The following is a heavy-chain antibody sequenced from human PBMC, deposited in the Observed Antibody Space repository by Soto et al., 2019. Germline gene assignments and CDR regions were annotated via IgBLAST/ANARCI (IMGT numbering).Heavy chain of an antibody. CDR1: GFTFSSYG. CDR2: ISYDGSNK. D-gene: IGHD6-19*01. Sequence: ESGGGVVQPGRSLRLSCAASGFTFSSYGMHWVRQAPGKGLEWVAVISYDGSNKYYADSVKGRFTISRDNSKNTLYLQMNSLRAEDTAVYYCAKDASSGWGALVYWGQGTLVTVSS. V-gene: IGHV3-30*18. CDR3: AKDASSGWGALVY. J-gene: IGHJ4*02.